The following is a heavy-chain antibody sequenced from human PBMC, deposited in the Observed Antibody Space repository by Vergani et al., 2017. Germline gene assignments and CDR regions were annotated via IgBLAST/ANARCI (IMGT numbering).Heavy chain of an antibody. D-gene: IGHD3-16*02. V-gene: IGHV3-66*01. CDR3: ARELFHSGAGSHQRRGPEDY. CDR1: GFIVSSHY. CDR2: IHSGGSI. J-gene: IGHJ4*02. Sequence: VQLVESGGGLVQPEGSLRLSCAVSGFIVSSHYMTWVRQAPGKGLEWVAVIHSGGSIFYADSVMGRFTISRDRSKNTLDLHMNSLKAKETAVYYCARELFHSGAGSHQRRGPEDYWGQGVVVTVSS.